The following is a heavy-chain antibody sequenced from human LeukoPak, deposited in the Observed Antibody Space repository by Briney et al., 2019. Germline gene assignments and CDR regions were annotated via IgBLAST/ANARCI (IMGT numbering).Heavy chain of an antibody. D-gene: IGHD3-22*01. Sequence: PGGSLRLSCAASGFTVSSNYMSWVRQAPGKGLEWVSVIYSGGSTYYADSVKGRFTISRDNSKNALYLQMNSLRAEDTAVYYCAKDQQYYYDSSGYYYPSTADYWGQGTLVTVSS. CDR1: GFTVSSNY. V-gene: IGHV3-53*05. CDR2: IYSGGST. J-gene: IGHJ4*02. CDR3: AKDQQYYYDSSGYYYPSTADY.